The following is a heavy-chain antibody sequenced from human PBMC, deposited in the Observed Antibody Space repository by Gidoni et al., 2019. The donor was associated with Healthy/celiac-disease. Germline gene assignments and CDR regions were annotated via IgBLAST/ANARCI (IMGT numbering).Heavy chain of an antibody. CDR3: ARVVRDSSGYYYFDY. CDR2: IYSSGST. Sequence: QVQRQESGTGLVKPSQTLSLTCTVSGGAISSGGYYWSWIRQHPGKGLEWIGYIYSSGSTYYNPSLKSRVTISVDTSKNQFSLKLSSVTAADTAVYYCARVVRDSSGYYYFDYWGQGTLVTVSS. D-gene: IGHD3-22*01. CDR1: GGAISSGGYY. V-gene: IGHV4-31*03. J-gene: IGHJ4*02.